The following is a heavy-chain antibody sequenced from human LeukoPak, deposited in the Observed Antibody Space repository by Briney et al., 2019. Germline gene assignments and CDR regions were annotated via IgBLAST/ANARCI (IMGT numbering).Heavy chain of an antibody. CDR2: ISSGSGYI. Sequence: GDSLRLSCAASGVSFISYGMSWVRQAPGKGLEWVACISSGSGYIFYGDSAKGRFTITRDNAKDSLFLQMNRLRVEGTAVHYCAREGGHTVTNEYFQHWGQGTLVTVSS. CDR1: GVSFISYG. V-gene: IGHV3-21*01. D-gene: IGHD2-2*01. J-gene: IGHJ1*01. CDR3: AREGGHTVTNEYFQH.